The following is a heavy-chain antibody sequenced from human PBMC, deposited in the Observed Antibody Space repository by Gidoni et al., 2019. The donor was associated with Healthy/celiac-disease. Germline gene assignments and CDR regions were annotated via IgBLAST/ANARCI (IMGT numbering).Heavy chain of an antibody. D-gene: IGHD2-2*01. V-gene: IGHV4-34*01. CDR2: INHSGST. CDR1: GGSFSGYY. CDR3: ARAGGEVKRRYCSSTSCKLIYYYGMDV. Sequence: QVQLQQCGAGLLKPSETLSLTCAVYGGSFSGYYWSCIRQPPGKGLEWIGEINHSGSTNYNPSLKSRVTISVDTSKNQVSLKLSSVTAADTAVYYGARAGGEVKRRYCSSTSCKLIYYYGMDVWGQGTTVTVSS. J-gene: IGHJ6*02.